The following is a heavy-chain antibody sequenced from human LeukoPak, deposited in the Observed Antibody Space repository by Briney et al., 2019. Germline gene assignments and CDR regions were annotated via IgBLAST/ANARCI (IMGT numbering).Heavy chain of an antibody. D-gene: IGHD2-21*02. CDR1: GFTFSSYT. CDR2: ISSNGGST. J-gene: IGHJ6*02. CDR3: ARDRYCGGDCYFFYGMDV. V-gene: IGHV3-64*01. Sequence: PGGSLRLSCAASGFTFSSYTMHWVRQAPGKGLEYVSAISSNGGSTYYANSVKGRFTISRDNSKNTLYLQMGSLRAEDMAVYYCARDRYCGGDCYFFYGMDVWGQGTTVTVSS.